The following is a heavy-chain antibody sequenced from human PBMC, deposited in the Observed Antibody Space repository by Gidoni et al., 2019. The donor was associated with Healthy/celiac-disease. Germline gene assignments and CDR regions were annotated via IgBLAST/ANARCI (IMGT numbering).Heavy chain of an antibody. CDR1: GGSVSSGSYY. J-gene: IGHJ4*02. V-gene: IGHV4-61*01. Sequence: QVQLQESSPGLVKPSEARSLTCTVSGGSVSSGSYYWSWIRQPPGKGLEWIGYMYSSGSTNYNPSLKRRVTISVDTSKNQFSLKLSSVTAADTAVYYCARVRGYSYIDYWGQGSLVTVSS. D-gene: IGHD5-18*01. CDR3: ARVRGYSYIDY. CDR2: MYSSGST.